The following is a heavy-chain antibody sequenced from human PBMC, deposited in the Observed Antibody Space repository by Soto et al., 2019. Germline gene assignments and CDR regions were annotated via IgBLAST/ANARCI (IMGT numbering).Heavy chain of an antibody. CDR2: MNPNSGNT. J-gene: IGHJ6*02. V-gene: IGHV1-8*01. CDR1: GYTFTSYD. D-gene: IGHD3-10*01. CDR3: ARVWTVGGYYYYGMDV. Sequence: ASVKVSCKASGYTFTSYDINWVRQATGQGLEWMGWMNPNSGNTGYAQKFQGRVTMTRNTSISTAYMELSSLRSEDTAVYYCARVWTVGGYYYYGMDVWGQGTTVTVSS.